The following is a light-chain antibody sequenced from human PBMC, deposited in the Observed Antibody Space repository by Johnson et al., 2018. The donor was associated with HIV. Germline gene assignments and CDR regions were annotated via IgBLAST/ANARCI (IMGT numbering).Light chain of an antibody. CDR1: SSNIGNNY. CDR2: DNN. J-gene: IGLJ1*01. Sequence: QSVLTQPPSVSAAPGQKVTISCSGSSSNIGNNYVSWYQQLPGTAPKLLIYDNNKRPSGIPDRFSGSKSGTSVTLAITGLQTGDEADYYCATWDTSLSFYVFGTGTKVTVL. V-gene: IGLV1-51*01. CDR3: ATWDTSLSFYV.